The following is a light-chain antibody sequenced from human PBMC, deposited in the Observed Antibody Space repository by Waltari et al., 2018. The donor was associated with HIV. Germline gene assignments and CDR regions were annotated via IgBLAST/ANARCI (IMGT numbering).Light chain of an antibody. CDR1: GSNIGAGYD. Sequence: QPVLTQPPSVSGAPGLGVSVSCTGSGSNIGAGYDVHWYQQLPGTAPKLLIYGNINRPSGVTDRFSASKSGTSASLAITGLQPEDEADYYCQSYDSSLSAWVFGGGTKLTVL. CDR3: QSYDSSLSAWV. J-gene: IGLJ3*02. V-gene: IGLV1-40*01. CDR2: GNI.